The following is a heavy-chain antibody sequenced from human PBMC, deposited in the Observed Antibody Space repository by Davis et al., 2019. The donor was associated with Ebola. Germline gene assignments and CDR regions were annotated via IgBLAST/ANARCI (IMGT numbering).Heavy chain of an antibody. D-gene: IGHD3-22*01. Sequence: SVKVSCKASGGTFSSYAISWVRQAPGQGLEWMGGIIPIFGTANYAQKFQGRVTITADESTSTAYMALSSLRSEDTAVYYCAREEITMIVVAKNWFDPWGQGTLVTVSS. CDR2: IIPIFGTA. CDR3: AREEITMIVVAKNWFDP. V-gene: IGHV1-69*13. J-gene: IGHJ5*02. CDR1: GGTFSSYA.